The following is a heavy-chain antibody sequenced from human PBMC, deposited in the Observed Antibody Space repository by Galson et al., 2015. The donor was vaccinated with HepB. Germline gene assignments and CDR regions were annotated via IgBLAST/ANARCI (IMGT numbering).Heavy chain of an antibody. CDR1: KFTFNSFW. CDR2: IKQDGSEK. Sequence: SLRLSCAASKFTFNSFWMTWVRQAPGKGLEWVANIKQDGSEKKYVDSVKGRFTISRDNAKNSLYLQMNSLRVEDTAVYYCARVVGGSGDPAQVAYWGQGVLVTVSS. D-gene: IGHD4-17*01. V-gene: IGHV3-7*03. CDR3: ARVVGGSGDPAQVAY. J-gene: IGHJ4*02.